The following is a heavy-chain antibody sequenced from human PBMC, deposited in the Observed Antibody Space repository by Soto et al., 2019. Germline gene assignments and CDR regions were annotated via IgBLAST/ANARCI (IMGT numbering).Heavy chain of an antibody. CDR3: TSSGYYYGMDV. CDR2: IYPGDSDT. D-gene: IGHD1-26*01. V-gene: IGHV5-51*01. Sequence: PGESLKISCKGSGYSFTSYWIGWVRQMPGKGLEWMGIIYPGDSDTRYSPSFQGQVTISRDDSKNTLYLQMNSLKTEDTAVYYCTSSGYYYGMDVRGQGTTVTVSS. CDR1: GYSFTSYW. J-gene: IGHJ6*02.